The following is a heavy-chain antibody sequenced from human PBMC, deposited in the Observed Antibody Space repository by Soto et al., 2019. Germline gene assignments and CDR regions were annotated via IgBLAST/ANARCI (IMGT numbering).Heavy chain of an antibody. J-gene: IGHJ3*02. CDR1: GFTFTGHW. Sequence: EVQLVESGGDLVLPGGSLRLSCAASGFTFTGHWMHWVRQVPGKGLVWVARINTEGDSTNYADSVKGRFTISRDSATNTVYLQMNGLGVDDTSVYFCAREAGYCSTTSCYRRAFDTWGQGTMVTVSS. CDR3: AREAGYCSTTSCYRRAFDT. V-gene: IGHV3-74*01. D-gene: IGHD2-2*01. CDR2: INTEGDST.